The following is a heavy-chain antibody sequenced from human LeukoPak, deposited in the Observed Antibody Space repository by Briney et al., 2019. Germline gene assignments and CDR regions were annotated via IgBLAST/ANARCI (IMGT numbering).Heavy chain of an antibody. V-gene: IGHV3-30*02. J-gene: IGHJ4*02. D-gene: IGHD6-13*01. CDR1: GFTFSSYG. CDR2: MRNDGSIR. CDR3: AKDSTRQQLYYFDY. Sequence: GGSLRLSCAASGFTFSSYGMHWVRQAPGKGLEWVAFMRNDGSIRYYADSVKGRFTISRDNSKNTLYLQMDSLRAEDTAVYFCAKDSTRQQLYYFDYWGQGTLVTVSS.